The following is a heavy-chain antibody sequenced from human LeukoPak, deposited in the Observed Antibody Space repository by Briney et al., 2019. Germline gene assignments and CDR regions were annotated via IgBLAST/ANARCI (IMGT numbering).Heavy chain of an antibody. CDR3: AREDPQTTVPEGMDV. V-gene: IGHV4-59*01. J-gene: IGHJ6*02. CDR1: GGSISYYY. CDR2: IYYSGTT. D-gene: IGHD4-17*01. Sequence: PSETLSLTCTVSGGSISYYYWSWIRQSPGKGLEWIGYIYYSGTTNYNPSLKSRVTISVDTSKNQFSLQLRSVTAADTAVYYCAREDPQTTVPEGMDVWGQGTAVTVSS.